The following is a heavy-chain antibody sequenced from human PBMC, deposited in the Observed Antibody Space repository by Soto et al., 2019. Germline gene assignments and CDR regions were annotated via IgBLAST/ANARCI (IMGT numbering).Heavy chain of an antibody. J-gene: IGHJ4*02. D-gene: IGHD5-12*01. V-gene: IGHV3-21*01. CDR3: ARPPSRGSDY. Sequence: GGSLRLSCAGSGLTLSSYGMSWVRQAPGKGLEWVSSISSSSSYIYYADSVKGRFTISRDNAKNSLYLQMNSLRAEDTAVYYCARPPSRGSDYWGQGTLVTVSS. CDR1: GLTLSSYG. CDR2: ISSSSSYI.